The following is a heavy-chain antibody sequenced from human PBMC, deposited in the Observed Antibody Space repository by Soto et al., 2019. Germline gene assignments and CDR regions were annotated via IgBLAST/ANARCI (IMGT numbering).Heavy chain of an antibody. CDR1: VFSITSFGYY. V-gene: IGHV4-31*03. D-gene: IGHD3-3*01. CDR2: IFYTGTT. J-gene: IGHJ5*02. CDR3: ARDTKLFRVDLKTGLDH. Sequence: SETLSLTCTVSVFSITSFGYYGNFIRQRPGKGLEWIVYIFYTGTTRYTSALQSRVSISLDSNKNHFSLKLTSVTAADTAVYYCARDTKLFRVDLKTGLDHWGQGTLVTVSS.